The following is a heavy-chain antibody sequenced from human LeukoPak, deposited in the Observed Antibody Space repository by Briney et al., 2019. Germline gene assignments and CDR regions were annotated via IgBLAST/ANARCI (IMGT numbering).Heavy chain of an antibody. D-gene: IGHD2-2*01. CDR3: AALGYCSSTSCSIGAFDI. Sequence: SETLSLTCAVYGGSFSGYYWSWIRQPPGKGLEWIGYIYYSGSTYYNPSLKSRVTISVETSKNQFSLKLSSVTAADTAVYYCAALGYCSSTSCSIGAFDIWSQGTMVTVSS. V-gene: IGHV4-59*06. CDR2: IYYSGST. CDR1: GGSFSGYY. J-gene: IGHJ3*02.